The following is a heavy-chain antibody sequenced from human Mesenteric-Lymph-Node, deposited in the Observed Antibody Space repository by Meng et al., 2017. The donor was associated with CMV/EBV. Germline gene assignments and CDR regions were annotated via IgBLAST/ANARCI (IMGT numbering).Heavy chain of an antibody. CDR3: ARGIEWLRYEFDY. D-gene: IGHD5-12*01. J-gene: IGHJ4*02. CDR2: IGTSGSPI. CDR1: GFSFRSYE. V-gene: IGHV3-48*03. Sequence: GESLKISCTASGFSFRSYEMNWVRQAPGKGLEWVTYIGTSGSPIYYADSVRGRFNISRDNARNSLYLQMNSLRAEDKAVYHCARGIEWLRYEFDYWGPGTPVTVSS.